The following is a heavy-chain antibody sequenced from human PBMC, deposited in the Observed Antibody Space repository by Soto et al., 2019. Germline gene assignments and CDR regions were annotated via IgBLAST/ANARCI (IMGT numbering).Heavy chain of an antibody. CDR2: IYWDDDK. CDR1: GFSLSTSGVG. Sequence: QITLKESGPTLVKPTQTLTLTCTFSGFSLSTSGVGVGWIRQPPGKALEWLALIYWDDDKRYSPSLKSRLTITKDTSKNQVVLTMTNIDPVDTATYYCAHSGGPLDYWGQGTLVTVSS. CDR3: AHSGGPLDY. J-gene: IGHJ4*02. V-gene: IGHV2-5*02. D-gene: IGHD3-16*01.